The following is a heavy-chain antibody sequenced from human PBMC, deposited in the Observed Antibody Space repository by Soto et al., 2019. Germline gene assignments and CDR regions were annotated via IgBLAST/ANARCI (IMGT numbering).Heavy chain of an antibody. V-gene: IGHV3-33*01. CDR1: GFTFNTYC. CDR2: IWSDGSNK. J-gene: IGHJ4*02. CDR3: ARAMRRDGYGAFDY. D-gene: IGHD5-12*01. Sequence: PXGSLRLTCAASGFTFNTYCMHWVRQAPGKGLEWVAVIWSDGSNKFYADTVKGRFTISRDNSKNTLYLQMNSLRAEDTAVYYCARAMRRDGYGAFDYWGRGTLVTVSS.